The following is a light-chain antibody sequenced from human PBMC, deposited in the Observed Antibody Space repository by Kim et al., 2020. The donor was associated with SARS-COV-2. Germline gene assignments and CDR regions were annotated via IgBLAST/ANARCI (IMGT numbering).Light chain of an antibody. V-gene: IGKV1-16*01. J-gene: IGKJ2*03. CDR3: QHYSFYPFS. CDR2: AAS. Sequence: DIQMTQSPSSLSASVGDRVTITCRASQGISNSLAWFQQKPGKAPKSLISAASSLQSGAPSRFSGSGSGTDFTLVISSLQPEDVATYYCQHYSFYPFSFGQGTKLEI. CDR1: QGISNS.